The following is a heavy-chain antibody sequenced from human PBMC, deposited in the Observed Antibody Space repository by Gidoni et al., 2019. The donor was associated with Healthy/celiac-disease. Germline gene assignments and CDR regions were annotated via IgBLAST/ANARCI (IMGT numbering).Heavy chain of an antibody. Sequence: QLQLQESGPGLVKPSETLSLTCTVSGGSISSSRYYWGWIRQPPGKGLEWIGSIYYSGSTYYNPSLKSRVTISVDTSKNQFSLKLSSVTAADTAVYYCARPISDYYDSGRYFDLWGRGTLVTVSS. CDR3: ARPISDYYDSGRYFDL. J-gene: IGHJ2*01. CDR1: GGSISSSRYY. V-gene: IGHV4-39*01. CDR2: IYYSGST. D-gene: IGHD3-22*01.